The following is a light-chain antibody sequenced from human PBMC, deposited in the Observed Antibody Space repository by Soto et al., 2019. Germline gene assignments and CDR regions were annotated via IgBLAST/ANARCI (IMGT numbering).Light chain of an antibody. CDR2: DVS. CDR1: SSDVGGYNY. CDR3: SSFASSNTVI. Sequence: QSALTQPASVSGSPGQSITISCTGTSSDVGGYNYVSWYQQHPDKAPKLVIYDVSNRPSGVSNRFSGSKSGNTASLTISGLRAEDDADYYCSSFASSNTVIFGGGTQLTVL. J-gene: IGLJ2*01. V-gene: IGLV2-14*01.